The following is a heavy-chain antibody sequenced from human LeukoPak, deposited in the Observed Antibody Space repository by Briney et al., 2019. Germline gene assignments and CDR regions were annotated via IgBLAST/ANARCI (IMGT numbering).Heavy chain of an antibody. V-gene: IGHV1-46*01. CDR1: GYTFTSYY. CDR2: INPSGGST. CDR3: ATLRYFDWPLDY. Sequence: GASVKVSCKASGYTFTSYYMHWVRQAPGQGLEWMGIINPSGGSTSYAQKFQGRVTMTRDTSTSTVYMELSSLRSEDTAVYYCATLRYFDWPLDYWGQGTLVTVSS. D-gene: IGHD3-9*01. J-gene: IGHJ4*02.